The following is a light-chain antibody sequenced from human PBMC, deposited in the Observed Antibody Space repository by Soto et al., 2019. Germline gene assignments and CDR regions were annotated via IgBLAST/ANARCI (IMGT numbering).Light chain of an antibody. Sequence: ETVMTQSPATLSVSPGERVTLSCRASQSVRTNLVWYQQSPGQPPRLLIYGASDRVAGVPDRFSGSGSGTDFTLTISVLQSEYCAVYYCQQNNEWPRTFGQGTKLEIK. V-gene: IGKV3-15*01. J-gene: IGKJ2*01. CDR3: QQNNEWPRT. CDR1: QSVRTN. CDR2: GAS.